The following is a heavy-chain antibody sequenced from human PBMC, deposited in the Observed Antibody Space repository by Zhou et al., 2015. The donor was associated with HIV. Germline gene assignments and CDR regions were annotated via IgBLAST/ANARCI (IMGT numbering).Heavy chain of an antibody. V-gene: IGHV1-2*02. J-gene: IGHJ3*02. CDR2: INPNSGGT. CDR1: GYTFTGFSGYY. D-gene: IGHD3-10*01. CDR3: ARGPDLPLLWFGEKRIDNDGFDI. Sequence: QVQLVQSGAEVKKPGASVKVSCKASGYTFTGFSGYYMHWVRQAPGQGLEWMGWINPNSGGTNYAQKFQGRVTMTRDTSISTAYMELSRLRSDDTAVYYCARGPDLPLLWFGEKRIDNDGFDIWGQGTMVTVSS.